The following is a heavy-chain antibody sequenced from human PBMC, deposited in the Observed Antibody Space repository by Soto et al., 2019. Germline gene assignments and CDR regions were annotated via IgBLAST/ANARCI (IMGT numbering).Heavy chain of an antibody. Sequence: ASVTVSCQASGYTFTGYYMHWVRQAPGQGLEWMGWINPNSGGTNYAQKFQGWVTMTRDTSISTAYMELSRLRSDDTAVYYCARADHSGYGNFDYWGQGTLVTVSS. D-gene: IGHD5-12*01. J-gene: IGHJ4*02. CDR2: INPNSGGT. CDR3: ARADHSGYGNFDY. CDR1: GYTFTGYY. V-gene: IGHV1-2*04.